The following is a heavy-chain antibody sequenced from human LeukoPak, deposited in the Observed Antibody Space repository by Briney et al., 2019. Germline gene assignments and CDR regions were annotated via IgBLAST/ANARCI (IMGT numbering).Heavy chain of an antibody. V-gene: IGHV5-51*01. Sequence: PGESLKISCKGSGYSFTSYWIGWVRQMPGKGLEWMGVIYPGHSDTRYSPSFKGQVTISADNSTSTAYRQWSSLKASDTAIYYCTTNFGYGSSLYGYWGQGTLVTVSS. CDR2: IYPGHSDT. CDR1: GYSFTSYW. CDR3: TTNFGYGSSLYGY. D-gene: IGHD6-13*01. J-gene: IGHJ4*02.